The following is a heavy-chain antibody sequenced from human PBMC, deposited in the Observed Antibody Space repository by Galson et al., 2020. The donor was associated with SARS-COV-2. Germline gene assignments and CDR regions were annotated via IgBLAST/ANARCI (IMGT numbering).Heavy chain of an antibody. V-gene: IGHV3-30-3*01. Sequence: GESLKISCAASGFTFSSYAMHWVRQAPGKGLEWVAVISYDGSNKYYADSVKGRFTISRDNSKNTLYLQMNSLRAEDTAVYYCASTGFIAALHYCRQGTLVTVSS. J-gene: IGHJ4*02. CDR1: GFTFSSYA. CDR3: ASTGFIAALHY. D-gene: IGHD6-13*01. CDR2: ISYDGSNK.